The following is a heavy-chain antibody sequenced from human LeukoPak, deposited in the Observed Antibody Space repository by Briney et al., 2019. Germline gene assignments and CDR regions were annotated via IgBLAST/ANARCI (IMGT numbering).Heavy chain of an antibody. CDR3: ARVAVGAGTDYFDY. Sequence: QPGGSLRLSCAASGFTVSSNYMSWVRQAPGKGLEWVSVIYSGGDTYYADSVKGRFTISRDNSKNTLYLQMNSLRAEDTAVYYCARVAVGAGTDYFDYLGQGTLVTVSS. D-gene: IGHD6-19*01. V-gene: IGHV3-53*01. J-gene: IGHJ4*02. CDR2: IYSGGDT. CDR1: GFTVSSNY.